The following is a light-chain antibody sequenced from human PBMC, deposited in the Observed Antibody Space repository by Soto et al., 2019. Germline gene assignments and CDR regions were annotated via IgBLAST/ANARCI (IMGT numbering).Light chain of an antibody. J-gene: IGLJ1*01. V-gene: IGLV1-40*01. CDR1: SSNIGSTYD. Sequence: QSVLTQPPSVSGAPGQRVTISCTGSSSNIGSTYDVQWYQQLPGTAPKLLIHGNTDRPSGVPDRFSGSKSGTSASLAITGLQADDEADYYSQRHPDSLTLYYVFATWTKVTVL. CDR2: GNT. CDR3: QRHPDSLTLYYV.